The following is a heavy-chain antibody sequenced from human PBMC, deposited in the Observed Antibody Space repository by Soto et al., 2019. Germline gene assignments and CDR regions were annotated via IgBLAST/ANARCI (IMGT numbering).Heavy chain of an antibody. D-gene: IGHD5-12*01. V-gene: IGHV4-31*03. Sequence: PSETLSLTCTVSGGSISSGGYYWSWIRQHPGKGLEWIGYIYYSGSTYYNQSLKSRVTISVDTSKNQISLKLSSVTAADTAVYYCARDVGLRRLRDYYYGMDVWGQGTTVTVSS. CDR3: ARDVGLRRLRDYYYGMDV. CDR1: GGSISSGGYY. CDR2: IYYSGST. J-gene: IGHJ6*02.